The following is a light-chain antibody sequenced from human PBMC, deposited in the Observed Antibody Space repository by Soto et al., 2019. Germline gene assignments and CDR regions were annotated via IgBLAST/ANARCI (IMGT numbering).Light chain of an antibody. V-gene: IGKV3-15*01. CDR1: QSVGYN. Sequence: ERVMTQSPATLSVSPGERATLSCRASQSVGYNLAWYQQKPGQSPRLLIYATSSRATGIPAMFSGSGSGTEFTLTISSLQSEDFAVYYCQQYNSWPPIFTFGPGTKVDIK. J-gene: IGKJ3*01. CDR3: QQYNSWPPIFT. CDR2: ATS.